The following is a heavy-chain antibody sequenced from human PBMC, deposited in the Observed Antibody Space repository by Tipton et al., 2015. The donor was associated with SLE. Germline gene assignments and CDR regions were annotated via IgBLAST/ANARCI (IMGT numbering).Heavy chain of an antibody. D-gene: IGHD4-11*01. CDR3: AAVGEYSNSWPPPFGY. J-gene: IGHJ4*02. V-gene: IGHV4-39*01. CDR1: GGSIGSTYY. CDR2: GSN. Sequence: TLSLTCTVSGGSIGSTYYWAWIRQPPGKGLEWIGSGSNFYNPSLKGRFTISRDNAKNTLYLQMDSLRAEDTAVYYCAAVGEYSNSWPPPFGYWGQGTLVTVSS.